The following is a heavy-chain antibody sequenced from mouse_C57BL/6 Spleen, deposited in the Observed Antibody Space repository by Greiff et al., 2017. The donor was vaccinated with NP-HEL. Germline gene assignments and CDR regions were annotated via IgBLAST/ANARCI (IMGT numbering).Heavy chain of an antibody. CDR2: ISDGGSYT. J-gene: IGHJ2*01. CDR1: GFTFSSYA. V-gene: IGHV5-4*03. CDR3: ARGSNPLDY. D-gene: IGHD2-5*01. Sequence: EVKLVESGGGLVKPGGSLKLSCAASGFTFSSYAMSWVRQTPEKRLEWVATISDGGSYTYYPDNVKGRVTISRDNAKNNLYLQMSHLKSEDTAMYYCARGSNPLDYWGQGTTLTVSS.